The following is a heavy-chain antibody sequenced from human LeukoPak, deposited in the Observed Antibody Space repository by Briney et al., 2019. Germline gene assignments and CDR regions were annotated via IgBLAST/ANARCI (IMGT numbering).Heavy chain of an antibody. CDR2: ISAYNGNT. CDR1: GYTFTSYG. Sequence: ASVKVSCKASGYTFTSYGTSWVRQAPGQGLEWMGWISAYNGNTNYAQKLQGRVTMTTDTSTSTAYMELRSLRSDDTAVYYCARFVYYYDSSGYYSAPDYWGQGTLVTVSS. CDR3: ARFVYYYDSSGYYSAPDY. D-gene: IGHD3-22*01. V-gene: IGHV1-18*01. J-gene: IGHJ4*02.